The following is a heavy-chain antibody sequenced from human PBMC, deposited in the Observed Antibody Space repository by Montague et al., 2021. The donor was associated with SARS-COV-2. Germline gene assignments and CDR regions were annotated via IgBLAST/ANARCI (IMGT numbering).Heavy chain of an antibody. Sequence: SETLSLTCAVYSGSFNDFYWTWIRQSPGKGLEWIGEINHTGSATYNPSLKGRITLSRDTSKNQFSLKLQSATPADTAVYYCARGQVTMSGVLIFIPAAGHLDRWGQGTSVTVSS. CDR2: INHTGSA. V-gene: IGHV4-34*01. J-gene: IGHJ6*02. CDR3: ARGQVTMSGVLIFIPAAGHLDR. D-gene: IGHD3-3*01. CDR1: SGSFNDFY.